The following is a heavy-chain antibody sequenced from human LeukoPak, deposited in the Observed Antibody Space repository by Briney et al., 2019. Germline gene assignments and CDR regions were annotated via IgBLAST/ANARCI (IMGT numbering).Heavy chain of an antibody. J-gene: IGHJ4*02. CDR1: GFTFSSYW. CDR3: ARDDSYILTGYDY. CDR2: IKQDGSEK. V-gene: IGHV3-7*03. Sequence: GGSLSLSCAASGFTFSSYWMSWVRQAPGKGLEWVANIKQDGSEKYYVDSVKGRFTISRDNAKNSLYLQMNSLRAEDTAVYYCARDDSYILTGYDYWGQGTLVTVSS. D-gene: IGHD3-9*01.